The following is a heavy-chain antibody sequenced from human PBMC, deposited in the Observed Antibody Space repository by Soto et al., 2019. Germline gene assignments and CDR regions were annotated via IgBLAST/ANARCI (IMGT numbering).Heavy chain of an antibody. CDR3: ASGALKPYYYDSSGYYPQVY. J-gene: IGHJ4*02. Sequence: PGGSLRLSCAASGFTFSSYGMHWVRQAPGKGLEWVAVIWYDGSNKYYADSVKGRFTISRDNSKNTLYLQMNSLRAEDTAVYYCASGALKPYYYDSSGYYPQVYWGQGTLVTVSS. CDR1: GFTFSSYG. D-gene: IGHD3-22*01. CDR2: IWYDGSNK. V-gene: IGHV3-33*01.